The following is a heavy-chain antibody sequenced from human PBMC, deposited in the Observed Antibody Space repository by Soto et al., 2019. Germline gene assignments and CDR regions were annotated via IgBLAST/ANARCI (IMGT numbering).Heavy chain of an antibody. CDR1: AGSISCGAYY. Sequence: PSATLSLTRTLPAGSISCGAYYWRWIRQHPGKGLEWIGNIYYSGSTYYNPSLKSRVTISVDTSKNQFSLKLTSVTAAVTAVYFCAAQMTFPNWFDPWGQGTVVTVSS. CDR3: AAQMTFPNWFDP. CDR2: IYYSGST. V-gene: IGHV4-30-4*08. D-gene: IGHD2-21*02. J-gene: IGHJ5*02.